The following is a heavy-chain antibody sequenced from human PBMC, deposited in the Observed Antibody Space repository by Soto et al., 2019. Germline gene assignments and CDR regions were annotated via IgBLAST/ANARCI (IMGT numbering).Heavy chain of an antibody. V-gene: IGHV1-2*02. CDR1: GDTFTGYY. CDR3: ATGYSSRWYWFDP. D-gene: IGHD6-13*01. CDR2: INPDSGGT. Sequence: QVQLVQSGAEVKKPGASVKVSCKATGDTFTGYYMHWVRQAPGQGLEWMGWINPDSGGTNYAQKLQGRVTMTRDTSIRIAYMELNRLTSDDTAVYYCATGYSSRWYWFDPWGQGTLVTVSS. J-gene: IGHJ5*02.